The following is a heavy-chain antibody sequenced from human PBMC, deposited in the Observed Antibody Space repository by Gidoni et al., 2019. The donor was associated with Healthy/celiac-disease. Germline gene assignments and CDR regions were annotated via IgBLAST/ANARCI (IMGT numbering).Heavy chain of an antibody. J-gene: IGHJ3*02. V-gene: IGHV3-15*01. CDR2: IKSKTDGGTT. CDR1: GFTFSNAR. CDR3: TTDARLYYYDSSGSGAFDI. Sequence: EVQLLESGGGLVKPGGSLRLSCAASGFTFSNARMSWVRQAPGKGLEWVGRIKSKTDGGTTDYAAPVKGRFTISRDDSKNTLYLQMNSLKTEDTAVYYCTTDARLYYYDSSGSGAFDIWGQGTMVTVSS. D-gene: IGHD3-22*01.